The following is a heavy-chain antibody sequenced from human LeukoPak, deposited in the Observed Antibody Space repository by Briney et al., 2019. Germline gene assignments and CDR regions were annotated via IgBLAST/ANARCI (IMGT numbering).Heavy chain of an antibody. Sequence: GGSLRLSCAASGFTFSSYATSWVRQAPGKGLEWVSAISGSGASTYYADSVKGRFTISRDNSKNTLYLQMNSLRAEDTALYYCAKNLRDYGYFDHWGQGTLVTVSS. V-gene: IGHV3-23*01. CDR2: ISGSGAST. CDR1: GFTFSSYA. D-gene: IGHD4-17*01. J-gene: IGHJ4*02. CDR3: AKNLRDYGYFDH.